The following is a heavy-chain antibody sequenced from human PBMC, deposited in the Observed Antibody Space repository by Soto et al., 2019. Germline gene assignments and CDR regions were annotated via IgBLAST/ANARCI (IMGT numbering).Heavy chain of an antibody. J-gene: IGHJ4*02. Sequence: EVQLLESGGGLVQPGGSLRLSCAASGFTFSSYAMTWVRQAPGKGLEYVSTLSGSGVSAYYADSVKGRFTISRDNSKKTLYLQMNSLRAEDTAIYYCAKPLQVYWGQGTLVTVSS. CDR2: LSGSGVSA. V-gene: IGHV3-23*01. CDR1: GFTFSSYA. CDR3: AKPLQVY.